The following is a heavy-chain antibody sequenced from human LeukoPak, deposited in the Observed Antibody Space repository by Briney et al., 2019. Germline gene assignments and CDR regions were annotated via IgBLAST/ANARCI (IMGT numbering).Heavy chain of an antibody. Sequence: KPSETLSLTCAVYGGSFSGYYWSWIRQPPGKGLEWIGEINHSGSTNYNPSLKSRVTISVDTSKNQFSLKLSSVTAADTAVYYRARGRHCSSTSCYAGGFDYWGQGTLVTVSS. CDR3: ARGRHCSSTSCYAGGFDY. CDR2: INHSGST. J-gene: IGHJ4*02. D-gene: IGHD2-2*01. CDR1: GGSFSGYY. V-gene: IGHV4-34*01.